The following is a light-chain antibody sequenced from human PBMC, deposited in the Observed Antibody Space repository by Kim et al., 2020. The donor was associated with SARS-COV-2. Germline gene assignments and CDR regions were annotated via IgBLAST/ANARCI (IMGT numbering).Light chain of an antibody. Sequence: PYLTPGARDTLSCRDTQTINRAYLAWYPQKPGQAPRLLSYGAFSRATGVPDRFSGSGSGTDFTLTITRLEPEDFAVYYCQHNGSSFGGGTKVDIK. CDR3: QHNGSS. V-gene: IGKV3-20*01. J-gene: IGKJ4*01. CDR1: QTINRAY. CDR2: GAF.